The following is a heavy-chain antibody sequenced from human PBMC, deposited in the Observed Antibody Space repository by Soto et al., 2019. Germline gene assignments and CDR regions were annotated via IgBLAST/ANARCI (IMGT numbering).Heavy chain of an antibody. J-gene: IGHJ6*02. V-gene: IGHV3-73*01. CDR3: ARHLFPELEPTTPYYNGMDV. Sequence: HPGGSLRLSCAASRFTFSRSVVNWVRQAPGKGLEWVGHGQNKAKCYATAYTAWVRGRFTISRYDSKKTTYLQMNRLKTDDSAVYYCARHLFPELEPTTPYYNGMDVWGQGTTVTVSS. D-gene: IGHD1-1*01. CDR2: GQNKAKCYAT. CDR1: RFTFSRSV.